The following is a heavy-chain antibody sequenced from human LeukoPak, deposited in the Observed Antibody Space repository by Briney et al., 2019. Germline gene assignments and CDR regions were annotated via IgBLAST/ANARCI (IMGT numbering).Heavy chain of an antibody. V-gene: IGHV3-7*03. CDR2: IKEDGTET. CDR1: GFMFSSNW. CDR3: TVVMGDTTLDS. J-gene: IGHJ4*02. D-gene: IGHD1-26*01. Sequence: GGSLRLSCAASGFMFSSNWMSWVRLAPGKGLEWVANIKEDGTETYYVDSVKGRFTISRDNAKNSLYLQMNSLKTEDTAVYYCTVVMGDTTLDSWGPGTLVTVSS.